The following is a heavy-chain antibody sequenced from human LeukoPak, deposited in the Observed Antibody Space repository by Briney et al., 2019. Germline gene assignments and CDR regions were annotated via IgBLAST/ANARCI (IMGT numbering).Heavy chain of an antibody. D-gene: IGHD4-23*01. CDR1: GFTFSRYS. Sequence: GGSLRLSCAASGFTFSRYSMNWGRRAPGKGLEWVSYISRSGSTIYYADSVKGRFTISRDNSKNTLYLQMDRLRPEDTAVYYCARRAVGGREAAAFDIWGQGTMVTVSS. V-gene: IGHV3-48*04. J-gene: IGHJ3*02. CDR2: ISRSGSTI. CDR3: ARRAVGGREAAAFDI.